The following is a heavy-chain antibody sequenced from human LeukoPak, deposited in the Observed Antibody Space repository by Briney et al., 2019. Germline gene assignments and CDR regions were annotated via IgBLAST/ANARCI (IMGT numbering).Heavy chain of an antibody. Sequence: PSETLSLTCTVSGGSISSNTYYWSWIRQPPGKGLEWIGEINHSGSTNYNPSLKSRVTISVDTSKNQFSLKLSSVTAADTAVYYCARGGQQWRWFDPWGQGTLVTVSS. D-gene: IGHD6-19*01. CDR3: ARGGQQWRWFDP. V-gene: IGHV4-39*07. CDR2: INHSGST. CDR1: GGSISSNTYY. J-gene: IGHJ5*02.